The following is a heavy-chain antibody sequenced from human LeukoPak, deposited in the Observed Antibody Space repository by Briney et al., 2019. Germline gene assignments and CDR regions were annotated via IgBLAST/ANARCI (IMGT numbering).Heavy chain of an antibody. Sequence: ASVKVSCKASGYTFTGYYMHWVRQAPGQGLEWMGWINPNSGGTNYAQKLQGRVTISADESTSTAYMDLSSLSSGDTAVYYCARGDVGGFGEYFVYWGQGTLVTVSS. J-gene: IGHJ4*02. D-gene: IGHD3-10*01. CDR3: ARGDVGGFGEYFVY. CDR1: GYTFTGYY. CDR2: INPNSGGT. V-gene: IGHV1-2*02.